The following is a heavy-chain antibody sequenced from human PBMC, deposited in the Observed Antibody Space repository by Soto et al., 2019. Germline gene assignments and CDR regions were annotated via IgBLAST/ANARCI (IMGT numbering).Heavy chain of an antibody. J-gene: IGHJ6*02. CDR2: IYHSGST. D-gene: IGHD3-10*01. CDR1: GYSISSGYY. Sequence: SETLSLTCAVSGYSISSGYYWGWIRQPPGKGLEWIGSIYHSGSTYYNPSLKSRVTISVDTSKNQFSLKLSSVTAADTAVYYCAXTPVQGRRGFYYYGMDVWGQGTTVTVSS. CDR3: AXTPVQGRRGFYYYGMDV. V-gene: IGHV4-38-2*01.